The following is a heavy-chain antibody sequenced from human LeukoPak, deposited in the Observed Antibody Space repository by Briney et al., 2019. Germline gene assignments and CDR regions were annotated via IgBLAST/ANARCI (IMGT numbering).Heavy chain of an antibody. J-gene: IGHJ6*02. D-gene: IGHD3-10*01. V-gene: IGHV3-23*01. CDR2: IGGAGGHS. CDR3: ARGSDSGSGTSLRSGRMDV. Sequence: PGASLRLSCAASEFTFGNHAMTWVRQAPGKGLEWDSAIGGAGGHSYYADSVKGRFTISRDNSKNTLYLQMNSLRVEDTAVYYCARGSDSGSGTSLRSGRMDVWGQGTTVIVSS. CDR1: EFTFGNHA.